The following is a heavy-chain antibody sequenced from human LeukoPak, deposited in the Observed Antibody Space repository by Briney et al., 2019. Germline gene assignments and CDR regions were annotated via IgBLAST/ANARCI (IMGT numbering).Heavy chain of an antibody. CDR1: AGSISTGGYY. Sequence: PSETLSLICTVSAGSISTGGYYWSWIRQHPGKGLEWIGYIYYSGSTYYNPSLKSRVTISVDTSKNQFSLKLSSVTAADTAVYYCARVPWTKLNYFDYWGQGTLVTVSS. CDR3: ARVPWTKLNYFDY. CDR2: IYYSGST. D-gene: IGHD3/OR15-3a*01. V-gene: IGHV4-31*03. J-gene: IGHJ4*02.